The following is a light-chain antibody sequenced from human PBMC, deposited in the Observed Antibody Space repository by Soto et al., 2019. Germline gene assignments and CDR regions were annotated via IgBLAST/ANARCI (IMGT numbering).Light chain of an antibody. J-gene: IGKJ4*01. Sequence: EIVLTQSPGTLSLSPGERATLSCRASQSVSSRYLAWYQQKPGQAPRLLIYDASSRATGTPDRFTGSGSATDFTLTISRLEPEDFAVYYCQQYARSFTFGGGTKVDIK. CDR1: QSVSSRY. CDR2: DAS. CDR3: QQYARSFT. V-gene: IGKV3-20*01.